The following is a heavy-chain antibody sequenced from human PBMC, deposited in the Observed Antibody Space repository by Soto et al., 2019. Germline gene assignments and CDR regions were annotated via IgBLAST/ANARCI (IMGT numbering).Heavy chain of an antibody. Sequence: GGSLRLSCAASGFSFSSNWMHWVRQAPGKGLEWVSLIKSDERSTSYADSVKGRFTISRDNAKNTLYLQMNSLRAEDTAVYYCARGYSYTQPVFDEWGLGTLVTVSS. CDR2: IKSDERST. D-gene: IGHD5-18*01. CDR1: GFSFSSNW. V-gene: IGHV3-74*01. J-gene: IGHJ4*02. CDR3: ARGYSYTQPVFDE.